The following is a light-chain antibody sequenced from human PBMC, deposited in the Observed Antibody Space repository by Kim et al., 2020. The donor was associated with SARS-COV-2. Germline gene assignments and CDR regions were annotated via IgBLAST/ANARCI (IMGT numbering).Light chain of an antibody. CDR3: QQYHNWPPLT. CDR2: GAS. V-gene: IGKV3-15*01. CDR1: QSVDNK. Sequence: EIVMTRSPATLSVSPGERATLSCRASQSVDNKLAWYQQKPGQAPRLLIYGASTRATDIPARFSGSGSGTDFTLTISSLQSGDFAIYYCQQYHNWPPLTFGGGTKVDIK. J-gene: IGKJ4*01.